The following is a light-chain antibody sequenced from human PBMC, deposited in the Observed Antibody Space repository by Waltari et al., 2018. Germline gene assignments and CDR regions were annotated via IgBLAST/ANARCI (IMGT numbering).Light chain of an antibody. Sequence: ITCQANQDITNYLNWYQQKPGKAPKLLIYDASNLETGVPSRFSGSGSGADFTFTISSLQPEDIATYYCQQYDNLLPFGGGTKVEIK. V-gene: IGKV1-33*01. CDR1: QDITNY. CDR3: QQYDNLLP. J-gene: IGKJ4*01. CDR2: DAS.